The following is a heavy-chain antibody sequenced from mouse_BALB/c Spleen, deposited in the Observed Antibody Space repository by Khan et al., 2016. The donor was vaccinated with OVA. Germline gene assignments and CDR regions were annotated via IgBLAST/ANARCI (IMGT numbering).Heavy chain of an antibody. CDR3: GRRGYANYWFAY. CDR2: IDPENGHT. V-gene: IGHV14-1*02. D-gene: IGHD2-1*01. CDR1: GFNIKDYY. Sequence: VQLKESGAELVRPGALVKLSCKASGFNIKDYYIPWVKQRPEQGLEWIGWIDPENGHTIYDPKFQGKASITADTSSNTAYLQLSSLTSEDTAVDYCGRRGYANYWFAYWGQGTLVTVSA. J-gene: IGHJ3*01.